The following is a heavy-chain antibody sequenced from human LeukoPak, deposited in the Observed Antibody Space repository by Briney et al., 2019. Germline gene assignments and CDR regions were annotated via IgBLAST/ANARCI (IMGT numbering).Heavy chain of an antibody. Sequence: ASVKVSCKASGYTFTGYYMHWVRQAPGQGLEWMGWINPNSGGTNYAQKFQGRVTMTRDTSISTAYMELSRLRSDDTAVYYCARYYSSSWHGDDAFDIWGQGTMVTVSS. D-gene: IGHD6-13*01. CDR3: ARYYSSSWHGDDAFDI. CDR2: INPNSGGT. V-gene: IGHV1-2*02. J-gene: IGHJ3*02. CDR1: GYTFTGYY.